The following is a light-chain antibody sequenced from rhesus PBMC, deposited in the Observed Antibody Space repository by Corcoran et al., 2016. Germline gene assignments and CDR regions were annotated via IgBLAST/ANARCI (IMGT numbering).Light chain of an antibody. V-gene: IGKV1-37*01. CDR1: QGVSSY. J-gene: IGKJ4*01. CDR2: HAS. Sequence: DIQMTQSPSSLSASVGDRGTITCRASQGVSSYLAWYQQKPGKAPKSLIYHASHLENGVPSRFGGSGSWTEFTLTISRLPPEDFATYYCQQYNSDPPTFGGGTTVEIK. CDR3: QQYNSDPPT.